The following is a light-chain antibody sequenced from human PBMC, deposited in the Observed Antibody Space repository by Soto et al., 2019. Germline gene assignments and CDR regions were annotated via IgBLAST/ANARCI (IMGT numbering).Light chain of an antibody. V-gene: IGKV2D-29*02. Sequence: VVLTETPLALSVSPGQPASISCKSSQSLLHITGETFLFWYLQKPGQSPQLLIYEVSTRVSGVPDRFSGSGSGTDFTLEISRVETDDVGIYYCMQSTQLPHTFGQGTRPEI. CDR2: EVS. CDR1: QSLLHITGETF. J-gene: IGKJ5*01. CDR3: MQSTQLPHT.